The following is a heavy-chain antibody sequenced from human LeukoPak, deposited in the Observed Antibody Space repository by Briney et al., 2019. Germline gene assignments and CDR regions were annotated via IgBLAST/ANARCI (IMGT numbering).Heavy chain of an antibody. V-gene: IGHV5-51*01. D-gene: IGHD3-22*01. CDR3: ARRTYYYDSSGPNWFDP. J-gene: IGHJ5*02. CDR2: VYPGDSDT. CDR1: GYSFTSYW. Sequence: GESLKISCKGSGYSFTSYWVGWVRQMPGKGLEWMGIVYPGDSDTRYSPSFQGQVTISADKSISTAYLQWSSLKASDTAMYYCARRTYYYDSSGPNWFDPWGQGTLVTVSS.